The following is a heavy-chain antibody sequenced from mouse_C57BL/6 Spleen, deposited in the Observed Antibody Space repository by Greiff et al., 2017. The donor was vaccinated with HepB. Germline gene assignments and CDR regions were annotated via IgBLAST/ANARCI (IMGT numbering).Heavy chain of an antibody. D-gene: IGHD2-5*01. J-gene: IGHJ2*01. CDR1: GYTFTSYW. CDR3: ARYYSNYFDY. CDR2: VDPSDSST. V-gene: IGHV1-69*01. Sequence: VQLQQPGAELVMPGASVKLSCKASGYTFTSYWMPWVKQRPGQGLEWIGEVDPSDSSTNYNQKFKGKSTLTVDKSSSTAYMQLSSLTSEDSAVYDCARYYSNYFDYGGQGTTLTVSS.